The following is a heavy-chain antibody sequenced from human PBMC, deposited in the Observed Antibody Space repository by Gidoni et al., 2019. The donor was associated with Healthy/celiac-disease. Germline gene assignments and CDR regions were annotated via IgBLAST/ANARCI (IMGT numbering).Heavy chain of an antibody. CDR3: ARDVGACSGGSCSSAFYI. CDR1: GGAISRGGYY. J-gene: IGHJ3*02. V-gene: IGHV4-31*03. D-gene: IGHD2-15*01. Sequence: QVQLQESGQGLVKPSQTLSLTCTVSGGAISRGGYYWSWIRQHPGKGLEWIGYIYYSGSTYYNPSLKIRVTISVDTSKNQFSLKLSSVTAADTAVYYCARDVGACSGGSCSSAFYIWGQGTMVTVSS. CDR2: IYYSGST.